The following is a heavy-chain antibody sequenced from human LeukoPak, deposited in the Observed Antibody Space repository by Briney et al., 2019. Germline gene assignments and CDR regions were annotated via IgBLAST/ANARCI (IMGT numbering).Heavy chain of an antibody. CDR2: IIPILGMA. CDR1: GGTFSSYA. Sequence: GASVKVSCKASGGTFSSYAISWVRQAPGQGLEWMGRIIPILGMANYAQKFQGRVTITADKSTSTAYMELSSLRSEDTAVYYCATEYYYDSSGYGDYWGQGTLVTVSS. V-gene: IGHV1-69*04. D-gene: IGHD3-22*01. J-gene: IGHJ4*02. CDR3: ATEYYYDSSGYGDY.